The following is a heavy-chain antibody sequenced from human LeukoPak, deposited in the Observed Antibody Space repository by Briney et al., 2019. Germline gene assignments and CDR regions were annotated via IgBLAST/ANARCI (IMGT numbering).Heavy chain of an antibody. CDR1: GGSISSNSYN. Sequence: SETLSLTCAVSGGSISSNSYNCVWIRQPPGTGLEWIGTIYSSGSTYYNPSLKSRVTISVDTSKNQFSLKLSSVTAADTAVYYCASPKYCSSTSCYALGYWGQGTLVTVSS. D-gene: IGHD2-2*01. V-gene: IGHV4-39*01. CDR3: ASPKYCSSTSCYALGY. CDR2: IYSSGST. J-gene: IGHJ4*02.